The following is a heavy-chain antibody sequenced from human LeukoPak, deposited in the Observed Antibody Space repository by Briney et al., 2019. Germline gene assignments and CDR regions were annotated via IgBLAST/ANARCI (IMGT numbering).Heavy chain of an antibody. CDR1: GGSISSDTYY. D-gene: IGHD6-19*01. J-gene: IGHJ4*02. V-gene: IGHV4-61*02. CDR3: ARYTVARRYFDY. Sequence: SETLSLTCTLSGGSISSDTYYWTWIRQPAGKGLEWIGRIYTSGSTNYNPSLKSRVTISVDTSKSQFSLKLSSVTAADTAVYYCARYTVARRYFDYWGQGTLVTVSS. CDR2: IYTSGST.